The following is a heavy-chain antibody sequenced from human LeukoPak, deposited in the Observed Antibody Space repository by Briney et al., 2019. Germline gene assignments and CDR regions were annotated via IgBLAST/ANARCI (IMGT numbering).Heavy chain of an antibody. J-gene: IGHJ4*02. CDR3: ARLYYDYVWGSYRPWGSVDY. CDR1: GYTFTSYG. CDR2: ISAYNGNT. D-gene: IGHD3-16*02. V-gene: IGHV1-18*01. Sequence: ASVKVSCKASGYTFTSYGISWVRQAPGQGREWMGWISAYNGNTNYAQKLQGRVTMTTDTSTSTAYMELRSLRSDDTAVYYCARLYYDYVWGSYRPWGSVDYWGQGTLVTVSS.